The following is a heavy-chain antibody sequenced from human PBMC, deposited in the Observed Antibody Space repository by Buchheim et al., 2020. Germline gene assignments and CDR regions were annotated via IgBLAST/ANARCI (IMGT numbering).Heavy chain of an antibody. CDR1: GGSISGYY. V-gene: IGHV4-59*01. D-gene: IGHD2-21*01. J-gene: IGHJ6*03. CDR3: ARDRIPYDMDV. CDR2: IYYSGST. Sequence: QVQLQESGPGLVKPSETLSLTCTVSGGSISGYYWSWIRQSPGKGLEWIGYIYYSGSTNYNPSLKSRVSISVDTSKNQFSLKLSSVTAAETAVYYWARDRIPYDMDVWGKGTT.